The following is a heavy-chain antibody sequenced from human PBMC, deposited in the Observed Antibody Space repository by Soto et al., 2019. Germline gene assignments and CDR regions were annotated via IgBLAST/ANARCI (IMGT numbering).Heavy chain of an antibody. Sequence: ASVKVSCKASGYTFTSYDINWVRQATGQGLEWMGWMNPNSGNTGYAQKFQGRVTMTRNTSISTAYMELSSLRSEDTAVYYCAAEYYYDSSGYRYLDYWGQGTLVTVSS. J-gene: IGHJ4*02. D-gene: IGHD3-22*01. CDR3: AAEYYYDSSGYRYLDY. CDR2: MNPNSGNT. V-gene: IGHV1-8*01. CDR1: GYTFTSYD.